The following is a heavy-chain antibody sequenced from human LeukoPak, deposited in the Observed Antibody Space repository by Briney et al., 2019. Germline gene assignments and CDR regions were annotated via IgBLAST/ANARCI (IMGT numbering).Heavy chain of an antibody. J-gene: IGHJ4*02. Sequence: ASVKVSCKASGYTFTNFDINWVRQATGQGLEWMGRMSPNNGKTDYAQKFQGRVTITRDTSINTVYMELSSLRSDDTAVYYCARGSSWGEHSWGQGTLVTVSS. CDR3: ARGSSWGEHS. CDR2: MSPNNGKT. V-gene: IGHV1-8*03. D-gene: IGHD3-16*01. CDR1: GYTFTNFD.